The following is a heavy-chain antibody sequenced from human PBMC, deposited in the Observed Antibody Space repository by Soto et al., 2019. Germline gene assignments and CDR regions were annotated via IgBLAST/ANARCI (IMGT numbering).Heavy chain of an antibody. CDR2: ISGIGSTT. CDR1: GFTFPNYG. Sequence: EVQLLESGGGSVQPGGSLRLSCAASGFTFPNYGMSWVRQAPGKGLEWVSGISGIGSTTHYAASVKGRFTISRDASKNKLYLQMNSLSAEDTAIYDCAKDRRTLSAFVYWGQGTLVTVSS. V-gene: IGHV3-23*01. CDR3: AKDRRTLSAFVY. J-gene: IGHJ4*02. D-gene: IGHD3-16*02.